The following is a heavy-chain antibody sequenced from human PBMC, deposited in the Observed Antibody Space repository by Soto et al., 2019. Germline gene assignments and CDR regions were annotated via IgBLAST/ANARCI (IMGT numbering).Heavy chain of an antibody. J-gene: IGHJ4*02. CDR1: GGSISSYY. CDR3: AREGSYYYDSSGSAYYFDY. CDR2: IYYSGST. D-gene: IGHD3-22*01. V-gene: IGHV4-59*12. Sequence: SETLSLTCTVSGGSISSYYWSWIRQPPGKGLEWIGYIYYSGSTNYNPSLKSRVTISVDTSKNQFSLKLSSVTAADTAVYYCAREGSYYYDSSGSAYYFDYWGQGTLVTVSS.